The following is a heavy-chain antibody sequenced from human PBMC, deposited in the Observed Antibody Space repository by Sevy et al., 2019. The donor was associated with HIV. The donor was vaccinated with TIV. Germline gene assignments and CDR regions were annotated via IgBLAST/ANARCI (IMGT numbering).Heavy chain of an antibody. CDR2: ISHDGSNK. CDR3: AKDISGASSSWSFDY. D-gene: IGHD6-19*01. CDR1: GFTFSNYG. Sequence: GGSLRLSCEASGFTFSNYGMHWVRQAPGKGLEWVAIISHDGSNKYYADSVKGRFTISRDNSKHSLYLQMNSLRPEAKGVYFCAKDISGASSSWSFDYWGQGTLVTVSS. V-gene: IGHV3-30*18. J-gene: IGHJ4*02.